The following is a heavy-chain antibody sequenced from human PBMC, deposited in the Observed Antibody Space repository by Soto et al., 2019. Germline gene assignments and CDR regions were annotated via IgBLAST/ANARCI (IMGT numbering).Heavy chain of an antibody. D-gene: IGHD2-21*01. V-gene: IGHV3-23*01. Sequence: GGSLRLSCAASVFTFSTYAMTWVRQAPGRGLEWVSTILHDETPFYTDSVKGRFTISRDNVRGTLYLQMNGLRVEDAALYFCAKDLFPTSGQRFFFESWGQGSQVTVYS. CDR3: AKDLFPTSGQRFFFES. CDR1: VFTFSTYA. J-gene: IGHJ4*02. CDR2: ILHDETP.